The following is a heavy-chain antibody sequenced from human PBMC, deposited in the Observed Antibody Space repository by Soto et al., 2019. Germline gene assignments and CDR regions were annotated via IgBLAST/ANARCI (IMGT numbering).Heavy chain of an antibody. CDR3: ARGVDNGVDV. V-gene: IGHV1-8*01. CDR2: MSPNSGAT. CDR1: GYTFTSYD. D-gene: IGHD2-8*01. J-gene: IGHJ6*02. Sequence: QVQLVQSGAEVTKPGASVKVSCKASGYTFTSYDINWVRQATGQGLEWMGWMSPNSGATGYAQKFQGRVTKTRDTSISTVYMELSTLRSEDTAIYYCARGVDNGVDVWGQGSTVTVSS.